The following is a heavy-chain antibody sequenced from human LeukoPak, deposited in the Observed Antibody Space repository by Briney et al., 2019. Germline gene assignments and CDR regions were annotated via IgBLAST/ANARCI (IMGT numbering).Heavy chain of an antibody. Sequence: PGGSLRLSCAASGFTFSSYWMHWVRQAPGKGVVWVSRINSDGSSTNYADSVKGRFTISRDNANNTLYLQMNSLRAEDTAVYYCYGDYWGRDYWGQGTLVTVSS. CDR3: YGDYWGRDY. CDR1: GFTFSSYW. V-gene: IGHV3-74*01. J-gene: IGHJ4*02. D-gene: IGHD4-17*01. CDR2: INSDGSST.